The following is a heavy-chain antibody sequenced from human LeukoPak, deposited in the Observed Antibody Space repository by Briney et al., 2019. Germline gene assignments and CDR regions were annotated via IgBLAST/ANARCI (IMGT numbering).Heavy chain of an antibody. V-gene: IGHV5-51*01. J-gene: IGHJ4*02. CDR2: IYPGDSDT. CDR3: ARGPGGYCSSTSCYYDY. Sequence: GESLKISCKGSGYSFTSYWIGWVRQMPGKGLEWMGIIYPGDSDTRYSPSFQGQVTISADTSISTAYLQWSSLKASDTAMYYCARGPGGYCSSTSCYYDYWGQGTLVTVSS. CDR1: GYSFTSYW. D-gene: IGHD2-2*01.